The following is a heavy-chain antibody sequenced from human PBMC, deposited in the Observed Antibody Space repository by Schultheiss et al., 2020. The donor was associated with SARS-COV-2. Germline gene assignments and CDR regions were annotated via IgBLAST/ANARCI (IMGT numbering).Heavy chain of an antibody. Sequence: SETLSLTCAVYGGSFSAYCWNWIRQPPGKGLEWIGYIYYSGSTNYNPSLKSRVTISVDTSKNQFSLKLSSVTAADTAVYYCARDQGAAAGSDAFDIWGQGTMVTVSS. V-gene: IGHV4-59*01. CDR1: GGSFSAYC. CDR3: ARDQGAAAGSDAFDI. CDR2: IYYSGST. J-gene: IGHJ3*02. D-gene: IGHD6-13*01.